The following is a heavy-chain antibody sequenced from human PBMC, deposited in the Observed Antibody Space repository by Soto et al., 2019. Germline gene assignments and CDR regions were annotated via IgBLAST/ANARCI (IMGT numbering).Heavy chain of an antibody. CDR1: GAYISSGGYY. V-gene: IGHV4-31*03. Sequence: SETLSLTCSVSGAYISSGGYYWTWIRQHPGKGLEWIGYISYTGNINYNPSLSSRVTMSVDTSKNQFSLKLASVTVADTAIYFCARAERFPRSWFDPWGQGTQVTVSS. J-gene: IGHJ5*02. CDR3: ARAERFPRSWFDP. D-gene: IGHD3-10*01. CDR2: ISYTGNI.